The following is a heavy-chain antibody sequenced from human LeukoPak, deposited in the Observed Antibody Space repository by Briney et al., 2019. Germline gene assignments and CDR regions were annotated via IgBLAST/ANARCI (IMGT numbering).Heavy chain of an antibody. CDR3: ARGLPRAATLNFDY. Sequence: SETLSLTCTVSGDSISSSSYYWSWIRQPPGKGLEWIGKINHSGSTNYNPSLKSRVTISVDTSRRKLSLKLSSVTAADTAVYYCARGLPRAATLNFDYWGQGALVTVSS. CDR2: INHSGST. CDR1: GDSISSSSYY. V-gene: IGHV4-39*07. D-gene: IGHD6-13*01. J-gene: IGHJ4*02.